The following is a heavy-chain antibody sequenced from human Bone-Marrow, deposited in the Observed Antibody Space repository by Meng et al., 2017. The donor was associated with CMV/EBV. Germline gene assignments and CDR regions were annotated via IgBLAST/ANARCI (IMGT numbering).Heavy chain of an antibody. D-gene: IGHD3-3*01. CDR1: GYTFTSYD. V-gene: IGHV1-2*02. CDR3: ARGQFLEFDY. Sequence: ASVKVSCKASGYTFTSYDINWVRQAPGQGLEWMGWINPNSGGTNYAQKFQGRVTMTRDTSISTAYMELSRLSSVTAADTAVYYCARGQFLEFDYWGQGTLVTVSS. J-gene: IGHJ4*02. CDR2: INPNSGGT.